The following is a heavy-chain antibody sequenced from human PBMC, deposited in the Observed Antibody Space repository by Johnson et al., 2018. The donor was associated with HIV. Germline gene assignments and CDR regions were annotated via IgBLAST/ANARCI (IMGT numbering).Heavy chain of an antibody. CDR1: GFTFSSYG. V-gene: IGHV3-30*04. CDR3: ARGPKNPGLDAFDI. Sequence: QVQLVESGGGVVQPGRSLRLSCAASGFTFSSYGMHWVRQAPAKGLEWVAVISYDGSNKYYADSVKGRFTISRDNSKNTLYLQMNSLKTEDTAVYYCARGPKNPGLDAFDIWGQGTMVTVSS. J-gene: IGHJ3*02. D-gene: IGHD1-14*01. CDR2: ISYDGSNK.